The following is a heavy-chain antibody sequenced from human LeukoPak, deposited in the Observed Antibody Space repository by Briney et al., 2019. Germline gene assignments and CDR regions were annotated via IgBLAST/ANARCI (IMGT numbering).Heavy chain of an antibody. CDR2: ISYDGSNK. CDR3: AKDQFDP. J-gene: IGHJ5*02. V-gene: IGHV3-30*18. CDR1: GFTFSSYG. Sequence: GRSLRLSCAASGFTFSSYGMHWVRQAPGKGLEWVAVISYDGSNKYYADSVKGRFTISRDNSKNTLYLRMNSLRAEDTAVYYCAKDQFDPWGQGTLVTVSS.